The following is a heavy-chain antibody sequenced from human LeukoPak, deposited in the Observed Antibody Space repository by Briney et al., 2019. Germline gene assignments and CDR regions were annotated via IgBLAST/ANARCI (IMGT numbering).Heavy chain of an antibody. D-gene: IGHD3-16*02. Sequence: ASVKVSCKASGYTFTSYDINWVRQATGQGLEWMGWMNPNSGNTGYAQKFQGRVTMTRNTSISTAYMELSSLRSEDTAVYYCARERRGVITFGGVIDPGWFDPWGQGTLVTVSS. V-gene: IGHV1-8*01. CDR2: MNPNSGNT. J-gene: IGHJ5*02. CDR1: GYTFTSYD. CDR3: ARERRGVITFGGVIDPGWFDP.